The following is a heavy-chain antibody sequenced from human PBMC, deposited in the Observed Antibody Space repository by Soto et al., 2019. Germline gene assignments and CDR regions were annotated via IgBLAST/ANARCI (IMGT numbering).Heavy chain of an antibody. V-gene: IGHV4-31*03. D-gene: IGHD3-10*01. CDR1: GGSITSGGYC. CDR2: IYYSGRT. CDR3: ARDGDYFGSGSPPLLSK. Sequence: QVQLQESGPGLVKPSQTLSLTCTVSGGSITSGGYCWTWIRQHPVKGLEWMGHIYYSGRTSYNPSHASRVTISIDTSKNQFSLKLKSVTAADTAVYYCARDGDYFGSGSPPLLSKWGQGTLVTVSS. J-gene: IGHJ4*02.